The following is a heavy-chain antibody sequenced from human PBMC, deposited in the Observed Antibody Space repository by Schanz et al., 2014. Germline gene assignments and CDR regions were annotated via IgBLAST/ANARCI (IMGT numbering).Heavy chain of an antibody. D-gene: IGHD2-21*01. V-gene: IGHV3-23*01. CDR3: ARKSLVSAHYDS. CDR2: ISGGGGTT. CDR1: GFNFSDYA. Sequence: EVHLLESGGGLVPPGGSLRLSCAASGFNFSDYAMCWVRQAPGKGLEWVSAISGGGGTTYYTDSVKGRFTISRDNSKNTLYLQMGSLRAEDVAVYYCARKSLVSAHYDSWGQGTLVTVSS. J-gene: IGHJ4*02.